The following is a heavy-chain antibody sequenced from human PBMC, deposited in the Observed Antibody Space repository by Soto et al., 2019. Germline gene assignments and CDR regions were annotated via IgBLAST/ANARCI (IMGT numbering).Heavy chain of an antibody. CDR1: GVSLPSGGYF. CDR2: SRYIGDT. J-gene: IGHJ4*02. D-gene: IGHD1-20*01. Sequence: PSETLSLTCNVSGVSLPSGGYFWGWVRQHPGKGLEWIGYSRYIGDTHYNPSLRSRATISVDTSKNQFSLKLSSVTAADTALYFCARATYNWNHEYWGQGTQVTVSS. CDR3: ARATYNWNHEY. V-gene: IGHV4-31*03.